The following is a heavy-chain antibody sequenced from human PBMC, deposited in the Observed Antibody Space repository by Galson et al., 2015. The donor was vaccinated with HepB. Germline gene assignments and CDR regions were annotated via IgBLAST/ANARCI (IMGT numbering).Heavy chain of an antibody. J-gene: IGHJ4*02. D-gene: IGHD2-2*01. V-gene: IGHV4-34*01. Sequence: LSLTCAVYGGSLSNYQWPWIRQPPWKGLAWIGKINDSGSTNYKTSLKSRVTIFIDKSKKQFSLRLSSITAADTAGYYCAGGGEFCIGTSCHPLDSWGQGTLVT. CDR2: INDSGST. CDR1: GGSLSNYQ. CDR3: AGGGEFCIGTSCHPLDS.